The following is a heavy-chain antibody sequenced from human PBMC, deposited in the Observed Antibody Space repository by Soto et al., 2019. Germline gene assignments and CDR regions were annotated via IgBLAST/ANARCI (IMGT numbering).Heavy chain of an antibody. V-gene: IGHV4-59*01. Sequence: LRETLSLTCTVSGASISSSYWSWIRQSPGKGLEWIGYVYHTGSTNYNPSLKSRVTISLDTSKSQFSLNLTSLTTADTAVYFCERRGNRYSNAAYGVGGFDYWGQGSLATVSS. CDR3: ERRGNRYSNAAYGVGGFDY. CDR2: VYHTGST. D-gene: IGHD5-12*01. CDR1: GASISSSY. J-gene: IGHJ4*02.